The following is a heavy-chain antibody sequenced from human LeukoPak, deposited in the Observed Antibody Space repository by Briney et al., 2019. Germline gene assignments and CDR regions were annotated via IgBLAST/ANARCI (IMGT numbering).Heavy chain of an antibody. CDR2: IVGNGGGI. D-gene: IGHD3-16*02. CDR3: AKDRIPDGRYSIDY. CDR1: GFTFSTYA. V-gene: IGHV3-23*01. Sequence: GGSLRLSCTASGFTFSTYAMNWVRQAPGKGLEWVAVIVGNGGGIHYADSVEGRFTISRDNYKNTVCLQMNSLRAEDAAVYYCAKDRIPDGRYSIDYWGQGTLVTVSS. J-gene: IGHJ4*02.